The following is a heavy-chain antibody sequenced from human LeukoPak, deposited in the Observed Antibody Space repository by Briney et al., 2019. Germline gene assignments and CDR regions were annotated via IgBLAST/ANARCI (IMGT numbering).Heavy chain of an antibody. CDR3: AKVQYYHSSGYLDY. D-gene: IGHD3-22*01. CDR1: GFTFSSYG. CDR2: ISTDGSNE. Sequence: GKSLRLSCAAAGFTFSSYGMHWVRQAPGKGLEWVAVISTDGSNEYYVDSVKGRFTISRDNSKNMLYLQMKSLRAEDTAVYYCAKVQYYHSSGYLDYRGQGTLVTVSS. V-gene: IGHV3-30*18. J-gene: IGHJ4*02.